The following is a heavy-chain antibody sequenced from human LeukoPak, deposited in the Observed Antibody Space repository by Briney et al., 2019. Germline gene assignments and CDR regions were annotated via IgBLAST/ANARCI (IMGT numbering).Heavy chain of an antibody. CDR3: ARVLRGVIDYFDY. Sequence: MPGGSLRLSCEASGFTFSNYYMNWVRQAPGKGLEWLSSISGSNTYISHADSVKGRFTISRDNAKNSLSPQMNSLRAEDTAVYYCARVLRGVIDYFDYWGQGTLVTVSS. J-gene: IGHJ4*02. CDR2: ISGSNTYI. V-gene: IGHV3-21*01. CDR1: GFTFSNYY. D-gene: IGHD3-10*01.